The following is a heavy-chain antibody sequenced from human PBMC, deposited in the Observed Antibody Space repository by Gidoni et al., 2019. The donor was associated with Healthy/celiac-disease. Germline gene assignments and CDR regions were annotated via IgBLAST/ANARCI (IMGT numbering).Heavy chain of an antibody. CDR1: GCTVSSYA. CDR3: SSSYDFWSGYNYYGMDV. Sequence: EVQLLESGGGWVQPGGSLRLSGAASGCTVSSYAMSWVRQAPGKGLARVSAISGSGGSTYYADSVKGRFTISRDNSKNTLYLQMNSLRAEDTAVYYASSSYDFWSGYNYYGMDVWGHGTTVTVSS. V-gene: IGHV3-23*01. D-gene: IGHD3-3*01. CDR2: ISGSGGST. J-gene: IGHJ6*02.